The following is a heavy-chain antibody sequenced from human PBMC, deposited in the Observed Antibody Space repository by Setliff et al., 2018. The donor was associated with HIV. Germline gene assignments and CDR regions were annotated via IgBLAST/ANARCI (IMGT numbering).Heavy chain of an antibody. CDR2: IYYSGST. CDR1: GGSITGRIYY. D-gene: IGHD5-18*01. CDR3: ARSDTAMVTGY. Sequence: PSETLSLTCNVSGGSITGRIYYWGWIRQPPGKGLEWIGSIYYSGSTYYNPSLKSRVTISVDTSKNQFSLKLSSVTAADTAVYYCARSDTAMVTGYWGQGTLVTVPQ. V-gene: IGHV4-39*01. J-gene: IGHJ4*02.